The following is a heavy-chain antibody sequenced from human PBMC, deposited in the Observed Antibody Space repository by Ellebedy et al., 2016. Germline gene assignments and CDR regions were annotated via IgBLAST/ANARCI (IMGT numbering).Heavy chain of an antibody. CDR3: AKGPDSSGYYFVDY. D-gene: IGHD3-22*01. J-gene: IGHJ4*02. CDR1: GFTFSSYA. Sequence: GGSLRLXXAASGFTFSSYAMSWVRQAPGKGLEWVSAISGSGGSTYYADSVKGRFTISRDNSKNTLYLQMNSLRAEDTAVYYCAKGPDSSGYYFVDYWGQGTLVTVSS. CDR2: ISGSGGST. V-gene: IGHV3-23*01.